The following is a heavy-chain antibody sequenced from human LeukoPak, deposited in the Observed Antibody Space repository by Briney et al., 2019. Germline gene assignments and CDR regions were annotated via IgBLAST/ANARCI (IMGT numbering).Heavy chain of an antibody. J-gene: IGHJ4*02. CDR2: ISGDGSTT. CDR3: ARLDILTGNYYYFNF. Sequence: GGSLRLSCAASGFTFSSYWMHWVRQAPGMGLVWVSRISGDGSTTSYADSVKGRFTISRDNAKNTLYLQMNGLRAEDTAVYYCARLDILTGNYYYFNFWGQGTLVTVSS. CDR1: GFTFSSYW. V-gene: IGHV3-74*01. D-gene: IGHD3-9*01.